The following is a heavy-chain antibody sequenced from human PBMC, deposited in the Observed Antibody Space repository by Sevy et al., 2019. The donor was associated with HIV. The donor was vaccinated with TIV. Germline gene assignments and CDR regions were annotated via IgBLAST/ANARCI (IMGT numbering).Heavy chain of an antibody. D-gene: IGHD3-10*01. CDR1: GFTFSSYA. J-gene: IGHJ3*02. Sequence: GGSLRLSCAASGFTFSSYAMSWVRQAPGKGLEWVSAISGSGGSTYYADSVKGRFTISRDNSKNTLYRQMNSLRAEDTAVYYCAKYYYGSGSYYNEQPGQAGLFAFDIWGQGTMVTVSS. CDR2: ISGSGGST. V-gene: IGHV3-23*01. CDR3: AKYYYGSGSYYNEQPGQAGLFAFDI.